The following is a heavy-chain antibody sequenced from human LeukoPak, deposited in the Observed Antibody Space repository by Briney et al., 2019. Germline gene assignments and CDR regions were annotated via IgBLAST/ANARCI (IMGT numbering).Heavy chain of an antibody. V-gene: IGHV3-53*01. D-gene: IGHD5-18*01. J-gene: IGHJ4*02. CDR1: GFTVSSSH. CDR3: AKEMGHSKPFDY. CDR2: IYSGGDT. Sequence: PGGSLRLSCAASGFTVSSSHMTWVRQAVGKGLEWVSFIYSGGDTSYADSVKGRFTISRDNSKNTLYLQTNSLRAEDTAVYYCAKEMGHSKPFDYWGQGTLVTVSS.